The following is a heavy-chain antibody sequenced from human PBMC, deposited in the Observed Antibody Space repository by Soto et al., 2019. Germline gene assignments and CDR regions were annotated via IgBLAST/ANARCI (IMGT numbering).Heavy chain of an antibody. CDR3: AKEPEEQLDKYYHGMEV. J-gene: IGHJ6*02. V-gene: IGHV3-30*18. CDR1: GFSFSGYG. D-gene: IGHD6-6*01. Sequence: VQLVESGGGVVQPGRSLRLSCAASGFSFSGYGMHWVRQAPGKGLEWVAYISYDGSKKYYGDSVKGRFSTSRDNSQKTLSLVMNSLRVDDSAVYYCAKEPEEQLDKYYHGMEVWGQGTTVSVSS. CDR2: ISYDGSKK.